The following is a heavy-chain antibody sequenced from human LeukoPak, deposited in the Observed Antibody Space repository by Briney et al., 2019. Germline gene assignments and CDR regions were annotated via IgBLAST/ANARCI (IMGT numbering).Heavy chain of an antibody. CDR1: GFTFSSYG. J-gene: IGHJ5*02. D-gene: IGHD1-7*01. CDR3: AKDRVSKLELHWFDP. V-gene: IGHV3-30*02. Sequence: GGSLRLSCAASGFTFSSYGMHWVRQAPGKGLEWVAFIRYDGSNKYYADSVKGRFTISRDNSKNTLYLQMNSLRAEDTAVYYCAKDRVSKLELHWFDPWGQGTLVTVSS. CDR2: IRYDGSNK.